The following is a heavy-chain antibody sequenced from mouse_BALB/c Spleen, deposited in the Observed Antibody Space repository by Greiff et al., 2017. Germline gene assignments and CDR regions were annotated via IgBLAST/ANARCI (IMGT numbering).Heavy chain of an antibody. CDR3: ARSRSRAWFAY. J-gene: IGHJ3*01. CDR1: GYTFSSYW. V-gene: IGHV1-9*01. CDR2: ILPGSGST. Sequence: QVQLQQSGAELVRPGTSVKVSCKATGYTFSSYWIEWVKQRPGHGLEWIGEILPGSGSTNYNEKFKGKATFTADTSSNTAYMQLSSLTSEDSAVYYCARSRSRAWFAYWGQGTLVTVSA.